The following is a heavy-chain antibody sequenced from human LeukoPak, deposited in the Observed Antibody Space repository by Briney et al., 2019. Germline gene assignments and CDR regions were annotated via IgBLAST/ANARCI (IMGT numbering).Heavy chain of an antibody. J-gene: IGHJ4*02. D-gene: IGHD5-18*01. CDR2: IKQDGSDK. CDR3: ARGGYTYGVRPF. CDR1: GFTFSSYW. V-gene: IGHV3-7*01. Sequence: GGSLRLSCAASGFTFSSYWMSWVRQAPGKGLEGVANIKQDGSDKYYVDSVKGRFTISRDNAKNSLYLQMNSLRAEDTAVYYCARGGYTYGVRPFWDQGTLVTVSS.